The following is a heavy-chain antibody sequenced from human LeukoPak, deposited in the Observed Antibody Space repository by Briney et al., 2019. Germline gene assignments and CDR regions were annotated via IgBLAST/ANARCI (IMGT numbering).Heavy chain of an antibody. Sequence: SETLSLTCAVYGGSFSGYYWSWIRQPPGKGLEWIGEINHSGSTNYNPSLKSRVTISVDTSKNQFSLKLSSVTAADTAVYYCARDDTMVVVKRGAFDIWGQGTMVTVSS. D-gene: IGHD3-22*01. V-gene: IGHV4-34*01. J-gene: IGHJ3*02. CDR1: GGSFSGYY. CDR2: INHSGST. CDR3: ARDDTMVVVKRGAFDI.